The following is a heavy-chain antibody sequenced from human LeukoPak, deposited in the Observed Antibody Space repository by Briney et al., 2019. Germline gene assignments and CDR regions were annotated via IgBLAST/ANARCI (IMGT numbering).Heavy chain of an antibody. CDR1: GGSISSYY. CDR3: ARLNDYGGNLFDY. J-gene: IGHJ4*02. V-gene: IGHV4-59*01. D-gene: IGHD4-23*01. CDR2: IYYSGST. Sequence: SETLSLTCTVSGGSISSYYWSWIRQPSGKGLEWIGYIYYSGSTNYNPSLKSRVTISVDTSKNQFSLKLSSVTAADTAVYYCARLNDYGGNLFDYWGQGTLVTVSS.